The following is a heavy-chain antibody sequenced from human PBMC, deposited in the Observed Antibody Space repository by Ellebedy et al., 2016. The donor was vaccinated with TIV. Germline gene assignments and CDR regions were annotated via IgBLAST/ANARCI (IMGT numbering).Heavy chain of an antibody. CDR1: GYTFTSYG. CDR2: ISAYNGNT. J-gene: IGHJ5*02. V-gene: IGHV1-18*01. D-gene: IGHD4-17*01. CDR3: ARDLVRLMTTVPFDP. Sequence: AASVKVSCKASGYTFTSYGISWVRQAPGQGLEWMGWISAYNGNTNYAQKLQGRVTMTTDTSTSTAYMELRSLRSDDTVVYYCARDLVRLMTTVPFDPWGQGTLVTVSS.